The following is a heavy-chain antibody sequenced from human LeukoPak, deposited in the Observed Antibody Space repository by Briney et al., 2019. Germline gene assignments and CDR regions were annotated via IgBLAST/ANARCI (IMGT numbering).Heavy chain of an antibody. Sequence: SETLSLTCTVSHDSISSGSYYWSWIRQPAGKGLEWIGRIYTSGSTNYNPSLKSRVTISVDTSKNQFSLKLSSVTAADTAVYYCARGSGNYPFDYWGQGTLVTVSS. V-gene: IGHV4-61*02. J-gene: IGHJ4*02. CDR3: ARGSGNYPFDY. CDR2: IYTSGST. CDR1: HDSISSGSYY. D-gene: IGHD1-26*01.